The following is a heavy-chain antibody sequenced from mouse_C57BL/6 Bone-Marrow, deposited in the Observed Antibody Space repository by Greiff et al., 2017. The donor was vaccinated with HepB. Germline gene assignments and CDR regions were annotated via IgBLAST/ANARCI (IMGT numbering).Heavy chain of an antibody. D-gene: IGHD2-1*01. V-gene: IGHV1-76*01. CDR1: GYTFTDYY. J-gene: IGHJ3*01. Sequence: VQGVESGAELVRPGASVKLSCKASGYTFTDYYINWVKQRPGQGLEWIARIYPGSGNTYYNEKFKGKATLTAEKSSCTAYMQLSSLTSEDSAVYFCARSVYGNPWFAYWGQGTLVTVSA. CDR2: IYPGSGNT. CDR3: ARSVYGNPWFAY.